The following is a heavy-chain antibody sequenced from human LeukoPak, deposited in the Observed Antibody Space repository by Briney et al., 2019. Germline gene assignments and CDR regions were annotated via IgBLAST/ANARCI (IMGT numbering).Heavy chain of an antibody. CDR2: IYPGDPAA. J-gene: IGHJ4*02. CDR1: GYSYVSYW. V-gene: IGHV5-51*01. Sequence: GESLKISCKGSGYSYVSYWVAWVRQMPGKGLEWMGIIYPGDPAARYSPSFQGQVSLSVGKSINTAYLQWSSLKASDTAVYYCARVDLLTGYVFDYWGQGTLVTVSS. D-gene: IGHD3-9*01. CDR3: ARVDLLTGYVFDY.